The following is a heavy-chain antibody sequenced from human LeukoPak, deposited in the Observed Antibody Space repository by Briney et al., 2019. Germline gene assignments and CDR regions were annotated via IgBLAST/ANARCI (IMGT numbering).Heavy chain of an antibody. Sequence: PSETLSLTCTVSGVSMSAYQWSWVRQSPEKGLEWIGCINTKGETSYNPSLKSRVTTSIDTSKSQFSLRLTSVTAADTAVYYCATSNDAKIAPFDHWGQGAPVTVSS. CDR2: INTKGET. D-gene: IGHD2-21*01. CDR1: GVSMSAYQ. CDR3: ATSNDAKIAPFDH. J-gene: IGHJ4*02. V-gene: IGHV4-4*09.